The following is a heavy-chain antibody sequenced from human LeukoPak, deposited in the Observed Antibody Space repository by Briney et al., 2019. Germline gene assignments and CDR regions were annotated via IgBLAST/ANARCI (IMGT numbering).Heavy chain of an antibody. CDR3: ARYYPPTKYSSSSIDP. CDR2: IYPGDSDT. V-gene: IGHV5-51*01. Sequence: GASLKISCKGSGSRFTSYWIGWGRPMPGKGLGGMGIIYPGDSDTRYSPSFQGQVTSSADKSITTAYLQWSSLKASDTAMYYCARYYPPTKYSSSSIDPWGQGTLVTVSS. J-gene: IGHJ5*02. D-gene: IGHD6-13*01. CDR1: GSRFTSYW.